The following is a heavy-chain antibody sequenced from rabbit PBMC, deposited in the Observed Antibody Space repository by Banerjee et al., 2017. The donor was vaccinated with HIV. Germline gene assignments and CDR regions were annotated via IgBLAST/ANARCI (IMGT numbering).Heavy chain of an antibody. Sequence: QEQLVESGGDLVKPEGSLTLTCTASGFSFSSSYHMYWVRQAPGKGLEWIGCIYTGSGSTYYASWAKGRFTISKTSSTTVTLQMTSLTAADTATYFCARSGGNDYWDLWGPGTLVTVS. CDR2: IYTGSGST. V-gene: IGHV1S45*01. J-gene: IGHJ6*01. CDR1: GFSFSSSYH. D-gene: IGHD8-1*01. CDR3: ARSGGNDYWDL.